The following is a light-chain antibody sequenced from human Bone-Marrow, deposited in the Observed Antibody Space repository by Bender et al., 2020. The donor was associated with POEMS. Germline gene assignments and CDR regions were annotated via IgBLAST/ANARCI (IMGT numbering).Light chain of an antibody. CDR3: QAWDTSSVV. CDR2: DDD. Sequence: STELTQPPSVSVSPGQTARVTCSGYALPKQYVYWYQKKSGQAPVLVIYDDDKRPSGIPGTFSASSSGTLATLTISGTQALDEADYYCQAWDTSSVVFGGGTKLTVL. V-gene: IGLV3-10*01. J-gene: IGLJ2*01. CDR1: ALPKQY.